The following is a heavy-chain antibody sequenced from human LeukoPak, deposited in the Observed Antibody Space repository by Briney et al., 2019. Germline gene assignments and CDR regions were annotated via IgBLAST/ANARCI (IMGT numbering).Heavy chain of an antibody. J-gene: IGHJ3*02. V-gene: IGHV4-59*01. CDR3: AREDGAVAGDAFDI. D-gene: IGHD6-19*01. CDR2: IYYSGST. Sequence: NPSETLSLTCTVSGGSISSYYWSWIRQPPGKGLEWIGYIYYSGSTNYNPSLKSRVTISVDTSKNQFSLKLSSVTAADTAVYYCAREDGAVAGDAFDIWGQGTMVTVSS. CDR1: GGSISSYY.